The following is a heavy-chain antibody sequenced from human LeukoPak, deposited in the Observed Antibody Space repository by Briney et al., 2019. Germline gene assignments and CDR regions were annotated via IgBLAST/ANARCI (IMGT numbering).Heavy chain of an antibody. D-gene: IGHD1-26*01. CDR1: GYTLTELS. Sequence: ASVKVSCKVSGYTLTELSMHWVRQAPGKGLEWMGGFDPEDGGTIYAQKFQGRVTMTEDTSTDTAYMELSSLRSEDTAVYYCATSIVGATARYFQHWGQGTLVTVSS. J-gene: IGHJ1*01. CDR2: FDPEDGGT. V-gene: IGHV1-24*01. CDR3: ATSIVGATARYFQH.